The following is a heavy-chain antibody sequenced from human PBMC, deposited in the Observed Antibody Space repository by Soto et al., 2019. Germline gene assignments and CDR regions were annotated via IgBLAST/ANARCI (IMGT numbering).Heavy chain of an antibody. CDR1: GGSFSGYY. Sequence: SETLSLTCAVYGGSFSGYYWSWIRQPPGKGLEWIGEINHSGSTNYNPSLKSRVTISVDTSKNQFSLKLSSVTAADTAVYYCARGRYYDSSGYSSRGYFDYWGQGTLVTVSS. CDR3: ARGRYYDSSGYSSRGYFDY. V-gene: IGHV4-34*01. CDR2: INHSGST. D-gene: IGHD3-22*01. J-gene: IGHJ4*02.